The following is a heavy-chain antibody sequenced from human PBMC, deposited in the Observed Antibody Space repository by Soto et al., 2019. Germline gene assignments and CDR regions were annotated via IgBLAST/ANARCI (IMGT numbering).Heavy chain of an antibody. CDR2: IYYSGST. CDR1: GGSISSYY. D-gene: IGHD2-21*02. Sequence: SETLSLTCTVSGGSISSYYWSWIRQPPGKGLEWIGYIYYSGSTNYNPSLKSRVTISVDTSKNQFSLQLNSVTPEDTAVYFCARSRDSLFDHWGQGTLVTVSS. CDR3: ARSRDSLFDH. V-gene: IGHV4-59*12. J-gene: IGHJ4*02.